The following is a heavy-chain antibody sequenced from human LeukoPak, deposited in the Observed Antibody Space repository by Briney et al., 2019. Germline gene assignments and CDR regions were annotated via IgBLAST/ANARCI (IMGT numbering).Heavy chain of an antibody. D-gene: IGHD3/OR15-3a*01. Sequence: PSETLSLTCTVSGGSISPSYWTWVRQPPGKGLEWIGNIYYRESTDSNPALKSRVTFSVDTSKNQFTLRLSSVTAADTAMYYCARGQRGLPYWGQGTLVTVSS. CDR3: ARGQRGLPY. V-gene: IGHV4-59*01. CDR2: IYYREST. CDR1: GGSISPSY. J-gene: IGHJ4*02.